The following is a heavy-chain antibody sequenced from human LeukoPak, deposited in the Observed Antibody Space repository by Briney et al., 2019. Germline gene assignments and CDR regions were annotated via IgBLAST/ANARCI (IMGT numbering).Heavy chain of an antibody. D-gene: IGHD3-16*01. CDR3: AKDLSSGGGCD. J-gene: IGHJ4*02. CDR1: GFNFTNYV. V-gene: IGHV3-30*02. Sequence: GGSLRLSCAASGFNFTNYVMHWVRQAPGRGLEWVSFIGSDGSDKHYADSVKGRFTISRDNSKNTLYLQMNSLRPEDTAVYYCAKDLSSGGGCDWGQGTLVTVSS. CDR2: IGSDGSDK.